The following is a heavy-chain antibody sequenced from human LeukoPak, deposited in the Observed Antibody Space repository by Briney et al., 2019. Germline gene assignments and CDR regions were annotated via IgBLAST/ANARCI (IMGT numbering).Heavy chain of an antibody. V-gene: IGHV1-58*02. CDR2: IVVGSGNT. CDR1: GFTFTSSA. D-gene: IGHD3-10*01. CDR3: AASPGIEAFDI. Sequence: SGKVSCKASGFTFTSSAIQWVRQARGQRLEWIGGIVVGSGNTNYAQKFQERVTITRDMSTSTNYMELSSLRSEDTAVYYCAASPGIEAFDIWGQGTMVTVSS. J-gene: IGHJ3*02.